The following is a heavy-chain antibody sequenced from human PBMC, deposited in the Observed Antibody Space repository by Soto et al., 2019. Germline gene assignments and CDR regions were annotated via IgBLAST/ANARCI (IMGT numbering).Heavy chain of an antibody. CDR3: ARFVNYYYYGMDV. Sequence: SETLSLTCTVSGVSVSSAGYYWTWIRQHPGKGLEWIGYVSYSGSTYYNSSLKSRLTISLDTCKSQFSLKLNSVTAADTAVYYCARFVNYYYYGMDVWGQGTTVTVSS. CDR1: GVSVSSAGYY. CDR2: VSYSGST. J-gene: IGHJ6*02. V-gene: IGHV4-31*03. D-gene: IGHD2-15*01.